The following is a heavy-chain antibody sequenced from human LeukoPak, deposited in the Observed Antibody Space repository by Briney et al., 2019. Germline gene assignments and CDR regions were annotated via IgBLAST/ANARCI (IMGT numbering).Heavy chain of an antibody. Sequence: SETLSLTCAVSGGPISSSNWWSWVRQPPGKGLEWIGEIYHSGSTNYNPSLKSRVTISVDKSKNQFSLKLSSVTAADTAVYYCARDFSGSSYSDYWGQGTLVTVSS. CDR2: IYHSGST. CDR3: ARDFSGSSYSDY. J-gene: IGHJ4*02. D-gene: IGHD1-26*01. CDR1: GGPISSSNW. V-gene: IGHV4-4*02.